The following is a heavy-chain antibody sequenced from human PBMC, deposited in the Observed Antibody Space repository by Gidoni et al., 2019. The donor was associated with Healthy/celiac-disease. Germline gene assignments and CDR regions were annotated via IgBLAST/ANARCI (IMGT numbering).Heavy chain of an antibody. CDR3: TTDPPATLYYYYYMDV. CDR1: GFTFINSC. CDR2: IKRKTDGGTT. V-gene: IGHV3-15*07. Sequence: EVQLVESGGGFVKPGGSLILSCAASGFTFINSCNNWVRPAPGKGLERVGRIKRKTDGGTTDYAAPVKGRFTISRDDSKNTLYLQMNSLKTEDTAVYYCTTDPPATLYYYYYMDVWGKGTTVTVSS. J-gene: IGHJ6*03.